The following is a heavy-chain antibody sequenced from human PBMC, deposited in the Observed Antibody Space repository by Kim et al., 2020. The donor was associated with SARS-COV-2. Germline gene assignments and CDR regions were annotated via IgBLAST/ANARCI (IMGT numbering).Heavy chain of an antibody. Sequence: GSTYYNPSLKSRVTISVDTSKNQFSLKLSSVTAADTAVYYCASLGELLDYWGQGTLVTVSS. D-gene: IGHD1-26*01. V-gene: IGHV4-39*01. CDR2: GST. CDR3: ASLGELLDY. J-gene: IGHJ4*02.